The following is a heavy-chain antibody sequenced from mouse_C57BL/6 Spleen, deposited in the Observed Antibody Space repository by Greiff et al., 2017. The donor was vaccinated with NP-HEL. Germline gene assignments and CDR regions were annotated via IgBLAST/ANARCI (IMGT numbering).Heavy chain of an antibody. CDR1: GFTFSDYG. CDR2: ISSGSSTI. Sequence: EVKLVESGGGLVKPGGSLKLSCAASGFTFSDYGMHWVRQAPEKGLEWVAYISSGSSTIYYADTVKGRFTISRDNAKNTLCLQMTSLRSEDTAMYYCARHWEDYFDYWGQGTTLTVSS. J-gene: IGHJ2*01. D-gene: IGHD4-1*01. V-gene: IGHV5-17*01. CDR3: ARHWEDYFDY.